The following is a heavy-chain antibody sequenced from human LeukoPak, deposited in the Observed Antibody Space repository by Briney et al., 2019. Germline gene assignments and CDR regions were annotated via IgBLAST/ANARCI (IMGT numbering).Heavy chain of an antibody. CDR1: GGSISSSSYY. Sequence: SETLSLTCTVSGGSISSSSYYWGWIRQRPGKGLEWFGSLYYSGSTYYNPSLKSRVTISVDTSKNQFSLKLSSVTAADTAVYYCARLSGSYWPAGYWGQGTLVTVSS. CDR2: LYYSGST. CDR3: ARLSGSYWPAGY. J-gene: IGHJ4*02. V-gene: IGHV4-39*01. D-gene: IGHD1-26*01.